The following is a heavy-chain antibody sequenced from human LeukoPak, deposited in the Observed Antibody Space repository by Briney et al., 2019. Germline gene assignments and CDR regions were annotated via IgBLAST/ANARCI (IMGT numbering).Heavy chain of an antibody. V-gene: IGHV4-59*12. CDR2: MYYSGSS. D-gene: IGHD5-18*01. CDR1: GGSISSYY. J-gene: IGHJ4*02. Sequence: SETLSLTCSVSGGSISSYYWSWIRQPPGKGLEWIGYMYYSGSSNYNPSLKSRVTISVDTSKNQFSLKLSSVTAADTAVYYCARARREGTAKYYFDYWGQGTLVTVSS. CDR3: ARARREGTAKYYFDY.